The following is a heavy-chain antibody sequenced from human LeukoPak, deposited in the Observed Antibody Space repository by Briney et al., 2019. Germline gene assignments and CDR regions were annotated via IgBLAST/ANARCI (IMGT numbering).Heavy chain of an antibody. Sequence: GGSLRLSCAASGFTFSSYWMHWVRQASGKGLVWVSRINSDGSSTNYADSVKGRFTISRDNAKNTLYLQMNSLRAEDTAVYYCARGGGRYYDSSGYSYWGQGSLVTVSS. V-gene: IGHV3-74*01. D-gene: IGHD3-22*01. J-gene: IGHJ4*02. CDR1: GFTFSSYW. CDR2: INSDGSST. CDR3: ARGGGRYYDSSGYSY.